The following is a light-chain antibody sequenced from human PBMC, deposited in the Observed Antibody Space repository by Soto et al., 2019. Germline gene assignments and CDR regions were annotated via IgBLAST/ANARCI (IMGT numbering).Light chain of an antibody. V-gene: IGKV1-5*01. CDR2: DAS. J-gene: IGKJ1*01. CDR1: QSISSW. CDR3: QQYRSYWT. Sequence: DIQMTQSPSTLSASVGDRVTITCRASQSISSWLAWYQQKPGNAPKVLIYDASSLESGVPSRFSGSGSGTEFTLTISSLQPDDFATYYCQQYRSYWTFGQGTRWIS.